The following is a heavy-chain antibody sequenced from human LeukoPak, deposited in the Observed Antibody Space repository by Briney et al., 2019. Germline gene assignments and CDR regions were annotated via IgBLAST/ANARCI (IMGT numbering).Heavy chain of an antibody. V-gene: IGHV1-18*01. J-gene: IGHJ2*01. CDR3: ARDGYFDL. CDR2: ISAHNGNT. CDR1: GYTFTTHC. Sequence: ASVKVSCKSSGYTFTTHCIAWVRQAPGQGIEWMGWISAHNGNTNYAQSLQGRVTMTTDTSTNTAYMELRSLRSDDTAVYYCARDGYFDLWGRGTLVTVSS.